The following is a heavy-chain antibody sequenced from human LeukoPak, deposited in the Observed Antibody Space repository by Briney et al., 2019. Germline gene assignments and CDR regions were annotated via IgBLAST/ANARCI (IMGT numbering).Heavy chain of an antibody. Sequence: GGSLRLSCAASGFTFSSYWMSWVRQAPGKGLEWVANIKQDGSEKYYVDSVKGRFTVSRDNAKKSLYLQMNNLRAEDTAVYYCATDGAGFDTWGQGVLVTVSS. V-gene: IGHV3-7*03. CDR1: GFTFSSYW. CDR2: IKQDGSEK. CDR3: ATDGAGFDT. J-gene: IGHJ5*02.